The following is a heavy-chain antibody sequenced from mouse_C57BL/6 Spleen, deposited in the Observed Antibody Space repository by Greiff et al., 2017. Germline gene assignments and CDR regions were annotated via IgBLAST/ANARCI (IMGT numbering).Heavy chain of an antibody. Sequence: EVKLVESGGGLVTPGGSLKLSCAASGFTFSSYAMSWVRQTPAKRLEWVATISDGGSYTYYPDNVKGRITISRDNAKKNLYLQRSQLKSEDTAMYFCARGGSSGYEGYWGQGTTLTVAS. CDR2: ISDGGSYT. CDR3: ARGGSSGYEGY. V-gene: IGHV5-4*03. J-gene: IGHJ2*01. CDR1: GFTFSSYA. D-gene: IGHD3-2*02.